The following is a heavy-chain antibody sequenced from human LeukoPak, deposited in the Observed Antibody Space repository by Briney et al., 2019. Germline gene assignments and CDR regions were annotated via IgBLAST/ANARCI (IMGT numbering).Heavy chain of an antibody. CDR1: GFTVSSNY. Sequence: PGGSLRLSCAASGFTVSSNYMSWGRQAPGKGLGWVSVIYSGGSTYYADSVKGRFTISRDNSKNTLYLQMNSLRAEDTAVYYCARDRASTRGYYYMDVWGKGTMVTVSS. D-gene: IGHD1/OR15-1a*01. J-gene: IGHJ6*03. CDR2: IYSGGST. V-gene: IGHV3-53*01. CDR3: ARDRASTRGYYYMDV.